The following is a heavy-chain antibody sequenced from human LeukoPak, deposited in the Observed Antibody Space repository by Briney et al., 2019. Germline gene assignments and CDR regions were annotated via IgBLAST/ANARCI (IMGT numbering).Heavy chain of an antibody. CDR1: GGTFSSYA. CDR2: IIPILGTA. D-gene: IGHD6-19*01. Sequence: ASVKVSCKASGGTFSSYAISWVRQAPGQGLEWMGGIIPILGTANYAQKFQGRVTVTTDESTSTAYMELSSLRSEDTAVYYCARGRIAVAGATLDYWGQGTLVTVSS. V-gene: IGHV1-69*05. CDR3: ARGRIAVAGATLDY. J-gene: IGHJ4*02.